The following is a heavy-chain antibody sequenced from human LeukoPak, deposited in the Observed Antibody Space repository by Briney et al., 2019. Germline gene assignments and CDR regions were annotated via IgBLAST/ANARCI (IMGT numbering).Heavy chain of an antibody. CDR1: GFTFTSSA. D-gene: IGHD3-22*01. J-gene: IGHJ4*02. Sequence: ASVKVSCKASGFTFTSSAMQWVRQARGQRLEWIGWIVVGSGNTNYAQKFQERVTITRDMSTSTAYMELSSLRSEDTAVYYCAAIDDYYDSSGPSLDYWGQGTLVTVSS. CDR2: IVVGSGNT. CDR3: AAIDDYYDSSGPSLDY. V-gene: IGHV1-58*02.